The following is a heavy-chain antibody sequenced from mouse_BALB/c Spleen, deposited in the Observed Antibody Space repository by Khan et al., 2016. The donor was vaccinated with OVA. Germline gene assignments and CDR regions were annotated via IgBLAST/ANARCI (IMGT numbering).Heavy chain of an antibody. D-gene: IGHD1-1*01. CDR1: GYSITRDYA. J-gene: IGHJ2*01. CDR2: IKYSGST. Sequence: EVQLQESGPGLVKPSQSLSLTCTVTGYSITRDYAWNWLRQFPGNKLEWMGYIKYSGSTSYNPSLKSRISITRNTSQNQFFLQLSSVTTEDTATYYCARSGTISTVVATDFDSWGQGTTLTVSS. CDR3: ARSGTISTVVATDFDS. V-gene: IGHV3-2*02.